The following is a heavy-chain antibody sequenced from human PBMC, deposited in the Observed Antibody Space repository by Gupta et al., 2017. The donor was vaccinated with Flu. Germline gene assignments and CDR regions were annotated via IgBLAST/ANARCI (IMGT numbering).Heavy chain of an antibody. CDR2: ISHDGSIR. D-gene: IGHD1-7*01. J-gene: IGHJ6*02. CDR3: AKDWRWNYNNYGMNV. Sequence: IHWVRQAPGKGLEWVASISHDGSIRNYADSVQGRFTISRDNSESRLYLQMSSLRIEDTAVYYCAKDWRWNYNNYGMNVWGQGTTVTVSS. V-gene: IGHV3-30*18.